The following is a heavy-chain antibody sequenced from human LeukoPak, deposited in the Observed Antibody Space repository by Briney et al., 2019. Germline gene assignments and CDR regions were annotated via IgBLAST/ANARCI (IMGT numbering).Heavy chain of an antibody. Sequence: GGSLRLSCAASGFTFSKSAMSWVRQAPGKGLEWVSAISGSGGSTYYADSAKGRFTISRDNSKNTLYLQMNSLRAEDTAVYYCAKDSYSGSYDYWGQGTLVTVSS. J-gene: IGHJ4*02. V-gene: IGHV3-23*01. D-gene: IGHD1-26*01. CDR3: AKDSYSGSYDY. CDR1: GFTFSKSA. CDR2: ISGSGGST.